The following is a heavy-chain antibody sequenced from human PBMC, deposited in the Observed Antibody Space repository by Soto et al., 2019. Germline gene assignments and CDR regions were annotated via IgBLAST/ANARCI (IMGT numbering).Heavy chain of an antibody. CDR1: GGSINTFY. CDR2: IFSSGST. D-gene: IGHD5-12*01. V-gene: IGHV4-4*07. Sequence: SETLSLICTVSGGSINTFYWSWVRQPAGKGLEWIGRIFSSGSTSFNPSLESRVAMSVDTSKNHFSLNLSSVTAADMAVYYCAREGSYSAYNFAHGIQLWSFDFWGQGALVTVSS. CDR3: AREGSYSAYNFAHGIQLWSFDF. J-gene: IGHJ4*02.